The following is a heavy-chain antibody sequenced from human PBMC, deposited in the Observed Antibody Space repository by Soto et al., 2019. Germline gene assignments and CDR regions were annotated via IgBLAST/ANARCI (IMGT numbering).Heavy chain of an antibody. J-gene: IGHJ4*02. V-gene: IGHV1-2*02. CDR1: GYTFTDSF. CDR2: INPNTGGT. CDR3: ATSLSTIAARPDY. D-gene: IGHD6-6*01. Sequence: QVQLVQSGAEVKKPGASVKVSCTSSGYTFTDSFIHWVRQAPGQGLEWMGYINPNTGGTNYAQKFQGRVTMARDTSITSAYMELSWLTSDDTAVYYCATSLSTIAARPDYWGQGTLVTVSS.